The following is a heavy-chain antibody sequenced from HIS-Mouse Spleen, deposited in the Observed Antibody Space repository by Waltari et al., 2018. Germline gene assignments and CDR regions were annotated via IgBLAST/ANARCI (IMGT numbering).Heavy chain of an antibody. CDR2: ISGSGGST. J-gene: IGHJ3*02. Sequence: EVQLLESGGGLVQPGGSLRLPCAASGLPFGGYAMSWVRQAPGKGLEWVSAISGSGGSTYYADSVKGRFTISRDNSKNTLYLQMNSLRAEDTAVYYCAKENPNFDAFDIWGQGTMVTVSS. V-gene: IGHV3-23*01. CDR3: AKENPNFDAFDI. CDR1: GLPFGGYA.